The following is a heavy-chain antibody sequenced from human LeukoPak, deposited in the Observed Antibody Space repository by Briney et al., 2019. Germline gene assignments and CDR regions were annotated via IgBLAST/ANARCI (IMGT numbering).Heavy chain of an antibody. D-gene: IGHD5-24*01. CDR3: AKGREEDGYNDFDY. J-gene: IGHJ4*02. CDR2: IWYDGSNK. V-gene: IGHV3-33*06. Sequence: GGSLRLSCAASGFTFRSYGMHWDRQAPGKGLEWVAIIWYDGSNKYYADSVKGRFTISRDNSKNTLYLRMNGLRAEDTAVYYCAKGREEDGYNDFDYWGQGTLVTVSS. CDR1: GFTFRSYG.